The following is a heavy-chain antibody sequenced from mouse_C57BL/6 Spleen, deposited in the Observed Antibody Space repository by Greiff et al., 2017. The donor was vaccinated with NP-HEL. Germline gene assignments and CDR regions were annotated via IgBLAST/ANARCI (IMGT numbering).Heavy chain of an antibody. CDR1: GFTFSRYG. Sequence: VPLLASGGYFLIPGGSLTLSCAASGFTFSRYGMSWVRPTPFTLLAWVATISSGGSYTYYPDSVKGRFTISRDNAKNTLYLQMSSLKSEDTAMYYCARQGFAYWGQGTLVTVSA. CDR2: ISSGGSYT. CDR3: ARQGFAY. V-gene: IGHV5-6*01. J-gene: IGHJ3*01.